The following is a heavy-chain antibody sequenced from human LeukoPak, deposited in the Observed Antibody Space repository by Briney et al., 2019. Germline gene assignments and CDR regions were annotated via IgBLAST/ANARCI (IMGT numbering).Heavy chain of an antibody. CDR1: GFTFSAYN. V-gene: IGHV3-21*01. CDR2: ISRSSGYV. Sequence: PGGSLRLSCSASGFTFSAYNMNWVRQAPGMGLEWVSYISRSSGYVTYTDSVKGRFTITRDNAENSLYLQMNSLRAEDTAVYYCTFTRDGYTFIDYWGQGTLVTVSS. CDR3: TFTRDGYTFIDY. J-gene: IGHJ4*02. D-gene: IGHD5-24*01.